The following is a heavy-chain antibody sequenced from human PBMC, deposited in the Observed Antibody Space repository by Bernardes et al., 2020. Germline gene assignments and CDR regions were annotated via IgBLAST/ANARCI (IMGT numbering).Heavy chain of an antibody. D-gene: IGHD2-8*01. CDR2: ISSSSSYI. Sequence: GGSLRLSCAASGFTFSSYSMNWVRQAPGKGLEWVSSISSSSSYIYYADSVKGRFTISRDNAKNSLYLQMNSLRAEDTAVYYCYCTNGVCYSTPRWGQGTLVTVSS. J-gene: IGHJ4*02. CDR3: YCTNGVCYSTPR. CDR1: GFTFSSYS. V-gene: IGHV3-21*01.